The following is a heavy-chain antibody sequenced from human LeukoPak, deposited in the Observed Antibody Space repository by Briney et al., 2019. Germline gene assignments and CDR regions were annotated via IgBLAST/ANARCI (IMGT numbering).Heavy chain of an antibody. Sequence: SETLSLTCTVSGYSISSGYYWGWIRQPPGKGLEWIGSIYHSGSTYYNPSLKSRVTISVDTSKNQFSLKLSSVTAADTAVYYCARGDQAFDIWGQGTMVTVSS. J-gene: IGHJ3*02. CDR3: ARGDQAFDI. CDR2: IYHSGST. CDR1: GYSISSGYY. V-gene: IGHV4-38-2*02.